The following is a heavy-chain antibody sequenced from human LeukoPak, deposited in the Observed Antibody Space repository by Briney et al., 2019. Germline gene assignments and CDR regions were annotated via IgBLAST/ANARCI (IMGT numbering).Heavy chain of an antibody. D-gene: IGHD6-19*01. Sequence: GGSLRLSCAASGFTVSSNYMSWVRQAPGKGLEWVSAIYSGGSTYYADSVEGRFTISRDNSKNTMYLEMNSLRAEDTAVYYCARGGGTSGWYFAYFDYWGQGTLVTVSS. J-gene: IGHJ4*02. CDR1: GFTVSSNY. CDR3: ARGGGTSGWYFAYFDY. V-gene: IGHV3-53*01. CDR2: IYSGGST.